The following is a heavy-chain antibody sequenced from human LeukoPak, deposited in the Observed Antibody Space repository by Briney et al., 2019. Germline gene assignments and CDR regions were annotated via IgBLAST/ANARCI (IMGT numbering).Heavy chain of an antibody. CDR3: ARGAYGSGSSYNYYGMDV. V-gene: IGHV5-51*01. Sequence: PGESLKISCKGSGYSFGNRWIGWVRKMPGKGLEWMGITYPDDSDTIYSPSFEGQFNISADKSIGTAYLQWSSLKASDTAMYYCARGAYGSGSSYNYYGMDVWGQGTTVTVSS. CDR2: TYPDDSDT. D-gene: IGHD3-10*01. CDR1: GYSFGNRW. J-gene: IGHJ6*02.